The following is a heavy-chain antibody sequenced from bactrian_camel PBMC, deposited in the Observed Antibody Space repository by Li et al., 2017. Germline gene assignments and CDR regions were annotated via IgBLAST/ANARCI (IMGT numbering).Heavy chain of an antibody. CDR3: ATSSLWGGNGVGHVTGYPN. J-gene: IGHJ4*01. V-gene: IGHV3S1*01. CDR1: GDTIGRYC. D-gene: IGHD2*01. CDR2: LNTNGRNM. Sequence: HVQLVESGGGSVQVGGSLTLSCVASGDTIGRYCMGWFRQIPDKEREGVAGLNTNGRNMRYAEFVKGRFTISQYNANRTLYLQMNNLQPEDTAMYYCATSSLWGGNGVGHVTGYPNRGRGTQVTVS.